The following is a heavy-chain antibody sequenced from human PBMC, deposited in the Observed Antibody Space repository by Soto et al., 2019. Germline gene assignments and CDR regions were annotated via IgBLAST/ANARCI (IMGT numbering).Heavy chain of an antibody. CDR2: ISAYNGNT. Sequence: ASVKVSCKASGYTFTSYGINWVRQAPGQGLEWMGWISAYNGNTNYAQKLQGRVTLTIDTSTSTAYMELRSLRSDDTAVYYCASWLTRTTSIVAYYWGQGTLVTVSS. CDR3: ASWLTRTTSIVAYY. CDR1: GYTFTSYG. D-gene: IGHD1-7*01. J-gene: IGHJ4*02. V-gene: IGHV1-18*01.